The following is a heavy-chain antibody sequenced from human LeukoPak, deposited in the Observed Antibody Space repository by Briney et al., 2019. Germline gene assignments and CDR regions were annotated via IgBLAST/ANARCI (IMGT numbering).Heavy chain of an antibody. Sequence: AASVKVSCKASGGTFSSYAISWVRQAPGQGLEWMGGIIPIFGTANYAQKFQGRDTITTDESTSTAYMELSSLRSEDTAVYYCARAIGYSYGFDYWGQGTLVTVSS. CDR2: IIPIFGTA. J-gene: IGHJ4*02. CDR3: ARAIGYSYGFDY. CDR1: GGTFSSYA. D-gene: IGHD5-18*01. V-gene: IGHV1-69*05.